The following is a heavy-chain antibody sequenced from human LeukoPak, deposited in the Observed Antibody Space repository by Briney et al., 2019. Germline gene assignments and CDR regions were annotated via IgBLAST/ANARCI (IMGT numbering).Heavy chain of an antibody. CDR2: ISSSSSTI. CDR1: GYTFNSYA. CDR3: ARGIYCSSTSCYRGDFDY. Sequence: GGSLRLSCTASGYTFNSYAMSWVRQAPGKGLEWVSYISSSSSTIYYADSVKGRFTISRDNAKNSLYLQMNSLRAEDTAVYYCARGIYCSSTSCYRGDFDYWGQGTLVTVSS. J-gene: IGHJ4*02. V-gene: IGHV3-48*01. D-gene: IGHD2-2*02.